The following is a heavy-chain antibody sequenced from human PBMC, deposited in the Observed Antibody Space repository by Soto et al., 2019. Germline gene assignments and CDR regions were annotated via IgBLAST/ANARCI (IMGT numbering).Heavy chain of an antibody. CDR3: ARDGVRGLKALYYFDY. J-gene: IGHJ4*02. Sequence: EVQLVESGGGLVKPGGSLRLSCAASGFTFSSYAMHWVRQAPGKGLEYVSAISSNGGSTYYANSVKGRFTISRDNSKNTLYLQMGSLRAEDMAVYYCARDGVRGLKALYYFDYWGQGTLVTVSS. CDR1: GFTFSSYA. CDR2: ISSNGGST. V-gene: IGHV3-64*01. D-gene: IGHD3-10*01.